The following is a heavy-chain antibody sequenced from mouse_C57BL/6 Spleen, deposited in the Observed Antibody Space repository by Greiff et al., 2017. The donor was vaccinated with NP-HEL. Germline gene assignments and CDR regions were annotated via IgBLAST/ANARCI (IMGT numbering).Heavy chain of an antibody. CDR1: GFTFSSYA. CDR3: ARDQGYYGTSGYFDV. J-gene: IGHJ1*03. Sequence: DVMLVESGGGLVKPGGSLKLSCAASGFTFSSYAMSWVRQTPEKRLEWVATISDGGSYTYYPDNVKGRFTISRDNAKNNLYLQMSHLKSEDTAMYYCARDQGYYGTSGYFDVWGTGTTVTVSS. D-gene: IGHD1-1*01. V-gene: IGHV5-4*01. CDR2: ISDGGSYT.